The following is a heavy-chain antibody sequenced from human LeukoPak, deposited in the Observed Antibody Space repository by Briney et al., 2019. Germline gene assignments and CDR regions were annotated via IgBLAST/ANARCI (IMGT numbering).Heavy chain of an antibody. CDR3: ARDPDYGDDDY. V-gene: IGHV4-34*01. D-gene: IGHD4-17*01. CDR1: GGSFSGYY. CDR2: INHSGST. Sequence: SETLSLTCAVYGGSFSGYYWSWIRQPPGKGLEWIGEINHSGSTNYNPSLKSRVTISVDTSKNQFSLKLSSVTAADTAVYYCARDPDYGDDDYWGQGTLVTVSS. J-gene: IGHJ4*02.